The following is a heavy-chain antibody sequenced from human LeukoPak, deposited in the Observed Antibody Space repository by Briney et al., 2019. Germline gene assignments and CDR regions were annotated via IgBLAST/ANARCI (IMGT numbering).Heavy chain of an antibody. D-gene: IGHD4/OR15-4a*01. CDR2: IYYSGST. CDR3: ARPDYANYYLDP. V-gene: IGHV4-39*01. Sequence: SETLSLTCTVSGGSVSSSSYYWGWIRQPPGKGLEWIGSIYYSGSTYYNPSLKSRVTISVDTSKSQFSLRLSSVTAADTAVYYCARPDYANYYLDPWGQGTLVTVSS. CDR1: GGSVSSSSYY. J-gene: IGHJ5*02.